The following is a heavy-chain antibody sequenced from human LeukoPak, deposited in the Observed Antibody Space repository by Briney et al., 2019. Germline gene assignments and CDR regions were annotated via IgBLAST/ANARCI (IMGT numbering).Heavy chain of an antibody. CDR3: ARDFHDRYDY. J-gene: IGHJ4*02. V-gene: IGHV3-48*03. CDR1: GFTFSSYE. CDR2: ISSSGSTI. Sequence: GGSLRLSCAASGFTFSSYEMNWVRQAPGKGLEWVSYISSSGSTIYYADSVKGRFTISRDNSKNTLYLQMNSLRAEDTAVYYCARDFHDRYDYWGQGTLVTVSS. D-gene: IGHD3-3*01.